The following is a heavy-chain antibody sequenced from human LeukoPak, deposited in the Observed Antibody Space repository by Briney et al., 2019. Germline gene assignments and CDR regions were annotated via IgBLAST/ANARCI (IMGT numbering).Heavy chain of an antibody. Sequence: PSETLSLTCTVSGGSISSSSYYWGWIRQPPGKGLEWIGSIYYSGSTYYNPSLKSRVTISVDTSKNQFSLKLSSVTAADTAVYYCARDWWGLLWWFDPWGQGTLVTVSS. V-gene: IGHV4-39*07. D-gene: IGHD1-26*01. CDR2: IYYSGST. CDR3: ARDWWGLLWWFDP. J-gene: IGHJ5*02. CDR1: GGSISSSSYY.